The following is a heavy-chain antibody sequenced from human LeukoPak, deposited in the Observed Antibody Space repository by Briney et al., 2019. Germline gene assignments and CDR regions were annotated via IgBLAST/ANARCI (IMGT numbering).Heavy chain of an antibody. V-gene: IGHV3-30*18. CDR3: VKASGGYNYGEDYYYYGMDV. J-gene: IGHJ6*02. CDR2: ISYDGSNK. CDR1: GGSISTSSYY. D-gene: IGHD5-18*01. Sequence: LSLTCTVSGGSISTSSYYWGWIRQAPGKGLEWVAVISYDGSNKYYADSVKGRFTISRDDSKNTLYLQMNSLSAEDRAVYYCVKASGGYNYGEDYYYYGMDVWGQGTTVTVSS.